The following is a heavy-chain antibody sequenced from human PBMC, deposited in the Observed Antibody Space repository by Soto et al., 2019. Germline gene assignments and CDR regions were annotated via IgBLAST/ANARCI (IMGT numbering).Heavy chain of an antibody. J-gene: IGHJ4*02. V-gene: IGHV3-30-3*01. CDR3: AREGRLQLERYFDY. CDR2: ISHDGSNR. Sequence: QVQLVESGGGVVQPGRSLRHSCAASGFTFSSYAMDWVRQAPGKGLEWVAGISHDGSNRYSADSVTGRFTISRDNYKNTLYLQMNSLRDEDTAVFYCAREGRLQLERYFDYWGQGTLVTVSS. CDR1: GFTFSSYA. D-gene: IGHD6-25*01.